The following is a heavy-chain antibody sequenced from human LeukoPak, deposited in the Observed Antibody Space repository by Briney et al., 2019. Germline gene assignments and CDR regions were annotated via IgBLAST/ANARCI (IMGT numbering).Heavy chain of an antibody. CDR3: AKAVTPREGGLFDY. CDR2: IRYDGSNK. D-gene: IGHD3-16*01. CDR1: GFTFSSYG. J-gene: IGHJ4*02. V-gene: IGHV3-30*02. Sequence: PGGSLRLSCAASGFTFSSYGMHWVRQAPGKGLEWVAFIRYDGSNKYYADSVKGRFTISRDNSKNTLYLQMNSLRAEDTAVYYCAKAVTPREGGLFDYWGQGTLVTVSS.